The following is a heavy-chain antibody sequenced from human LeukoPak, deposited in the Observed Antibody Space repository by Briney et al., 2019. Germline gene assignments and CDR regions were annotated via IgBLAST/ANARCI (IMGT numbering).Heavy chain of an antibody. CDR1: GGSISTYY. J-gene: IGHJ4*02. Sequence: SETLSLTCTVSGGSISTYYWSWIRQPPGKGLEWIGYIYCSGSTNYNPSLKSRVTMSVDTSKNQFSLKLSSVTAADTAVYYCARHSYRSSSCDYWGQGTLVTVSS. D-gene: IGHD6-6*01. V-gene: IGHV4-59*08. CDR3: ARHSYRSSSCDY. CDR2: IYCSGST.